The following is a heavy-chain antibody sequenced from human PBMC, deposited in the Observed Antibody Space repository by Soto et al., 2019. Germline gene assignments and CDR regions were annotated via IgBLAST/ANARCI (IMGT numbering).Heavy chain of an antibody. J-gene: IGHJ3*02. CDR2: ISSNGGST. D-gene: IGHD3-3*01. V-gene: IGHV3-64*01. Sequence: EVELVESGGGLVQPGGSLRLSCAASGLTFSSYAMHWVRQAPGKGLEYVSAISSNGGSTYYANSVKGRFTISRDNSKNTLYLQMGSLRAEDMAVYYCARSRIFGVVNDAFDIWGQGTMVTVSS. CDR3: ARSRIFGVVNDAFDI. CDR1: GLTFSSYA.